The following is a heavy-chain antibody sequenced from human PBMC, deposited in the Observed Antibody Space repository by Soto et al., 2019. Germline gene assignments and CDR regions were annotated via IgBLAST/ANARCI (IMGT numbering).Heavy chain of an antibody. D-gene: IGHD1-1*01. CDR3: ARDWKGAEGFDP. V-gene: IGHV1-18*01. Sequence: QVQLVQSGAEVKKPGASVKVSCKASGYTFSTYGFSWVRQAPGQGLEWMGWIGADNGDTNYAQNFQGRXIMCTXXSTTTSYMELRSLTSDDTAVYFCARDWKGAEGFDPWGQGTLVTVSS. J-gene: IGHJ5*02. CDR2: IGADNGDT. CDR1: GYTFSTYG.